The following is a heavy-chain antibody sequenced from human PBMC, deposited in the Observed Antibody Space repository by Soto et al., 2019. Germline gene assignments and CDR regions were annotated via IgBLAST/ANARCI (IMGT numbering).Heavy chain of an antibody. Sequence: QVQLVESGGGVVQPERSLRLSCAASGFTFSSFAMHWVRQAPGKGLEWVAVMSYDGSNKYYADSVKGRFTISRDNSKNTVYLQMNSLRAEDTAVYYCARPRGFGVIINFFDYWGQGTLVTVSS. CDR3: ARPRGFGVIINFFDY. V-gene: IGHV3-30-3*01. CDR1: GFTFSSFA. D-gene: IGHD3-3*01. CDR2: MSYDGSNK. J-gene: IGHJ4*02.